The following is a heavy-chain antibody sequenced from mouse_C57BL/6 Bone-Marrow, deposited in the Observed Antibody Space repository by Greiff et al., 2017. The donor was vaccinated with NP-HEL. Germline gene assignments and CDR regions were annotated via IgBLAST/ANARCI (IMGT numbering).Heavy chain of an antibody. CDR2: IWSDGST. J-gene: IGHJ4*01. CDR1: GFSLTSYG. Sequence: VKLMESGPGLVAPSQSLSITCTVSGFSLTSYGVHWVRQPPGQGLEWLVVIWSDGSTTYNSALKSRLSISKYNSKSQFFVKMNILQTDDTAMYYCARQILYGNYGYYAMDYWGQGTSVTVSS. D-gene: IGHD2-10*02. V-gene: IGHV2-6-1*01. CDR3: ARQILYGNYGYYAMDY.